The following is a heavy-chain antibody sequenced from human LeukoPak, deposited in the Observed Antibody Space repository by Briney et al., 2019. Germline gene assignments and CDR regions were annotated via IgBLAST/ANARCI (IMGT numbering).Heavy chain of an antibody. D-gene: IGHD2-15*01. V-gene: IGHV1-69*13. CDR2: IIPIFGTA. CDR3: ARVILEAAATKAFDP. J-gene: IGHJ5*02. Sequence: GASVKVSCKASGYTFTSYYIHWVRQAPGQGLEWMGGIIPIFGTANYAQKFQGRVTITADESTSTAYMELSSLRSEDTAVYYCARVILEAAATKAFDPWGQGTLVTVSS. CDR1: GYTFTSYY.